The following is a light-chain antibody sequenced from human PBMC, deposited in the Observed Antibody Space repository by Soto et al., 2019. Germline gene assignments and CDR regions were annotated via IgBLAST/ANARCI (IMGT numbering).Light chain of an antibody. J-gene: IGKJ2*01. CDR1: QTISTY. Sequence: DIPMTQSPSSLSASVGDWVTITCRASQTISTYLNWYQQKPGKAPRLLIYDASSLLSGVPSRFSGSGSGTDFTLTIASLQPEDFSTYYCQQSDSTPYTFGQGTKVEI. CDR3: QQSDSTPYT. V-gene: IGKV1-39*01. CDR2: DAS.